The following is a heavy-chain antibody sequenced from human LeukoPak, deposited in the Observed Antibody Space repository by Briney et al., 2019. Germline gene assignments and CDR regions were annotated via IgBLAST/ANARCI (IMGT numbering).Heavy chain of an antibody. Sequence: SETLSLTCTVSGGSISSYYWSWIRQPPGKGLEWIGYIYYSGSTNYNPSLKSRVTISVDTSKNQFSLKLSSVTAADTAVYYCARHSYRGSGSYGYWGQGTLVTVSS. CDR2: IYYSGST. V-gene: IGHV4-59*08. CDR1: GGSISSYY. CDR3: ARHSYRGSGSYGY. J-gene: IGHJ4*02. D-gene: IGHD3-10*01.